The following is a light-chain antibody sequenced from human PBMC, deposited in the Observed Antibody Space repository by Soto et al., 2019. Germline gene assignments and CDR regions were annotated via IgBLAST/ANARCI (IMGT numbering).Light chain of an antibody. J-gene: IGLJ1*01. CDR3: AAWDDSLNGYV. V-gene: IGLV1-44*01. CDR1: RSNIGGYT. CDR2: NNN. Sequence: QSVLTQPPSASGTPEQKVTISCSGGRSNIGGYTVNCYQQLPGTAPRLLIYNNNQRPSGVPDRFSGSKSGTSASLAIRGLKSEDEADYYCAAWDDSLNGYVFGTGTKLTVL.